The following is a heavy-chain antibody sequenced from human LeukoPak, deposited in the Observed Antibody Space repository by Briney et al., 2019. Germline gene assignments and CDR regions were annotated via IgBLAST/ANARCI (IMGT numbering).Heavy chain of an antibody. V-gene: IGHV3-23*01. CDR1: GFTFSSYA. Sequence: GGSLRLSCAASGFTFSSYAMSWVRQAPGKGLEWVSAISGSGGSTYYADSVKGRFTISRDNSKNTLYLQMNSLRAEDTAVYYCARDMTTGYYYYYYYMDVWGKGTTVTVSS. CDR2: ISGSGGST. J-gene: IGHJ6*03. D-gene: IGHD4-11*01. CDR3: ARDMTTGYYYYYYYMDV.